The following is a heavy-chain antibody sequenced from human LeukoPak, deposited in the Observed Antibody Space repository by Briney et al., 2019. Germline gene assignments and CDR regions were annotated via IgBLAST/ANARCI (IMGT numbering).Heavy chain of an antibody. Sequence: QSGGSLRLSCAASGFTFSSYEMNWVRQAPGKGLEWVSYISSSGSTIYYADSVKGRFTISRDNAKNSLYLQMNNLRAEDTAVYYCARVAFSSGWELYYYMDVWGKGTTVTISS. CDR2: ISSSGSTI. CDR3: ARVAFSSGWELYYYMDV. D-gene: IGHD6-19*01. V-gene: IGHV3-48*03. J-gene: IGHJ6*03. CDR1: GFTFSSYE.